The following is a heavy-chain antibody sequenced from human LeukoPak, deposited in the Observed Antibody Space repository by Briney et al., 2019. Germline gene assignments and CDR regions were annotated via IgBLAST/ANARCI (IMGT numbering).Heavy chain of an antibody. Sequence: PGGSLRLFCAASGYTVSSHYMTRVRQAPGKGLEWVAVISYDGTNKYYGDSVKGRFTISRDNSKNTLYLQMNSLRGEDTAVYYCARGRGGATSTYYYYGLDVWGQRTTVTVSS. V-gene: IGHV3-30-3*01. J-gene: IGHJ6*02. CDR2: ISYDGTNK. CDR1: GYTVSSHY. CDR3: ARGRGGATSTYYYYGLDV. D-gene: IGHD2-2*01.